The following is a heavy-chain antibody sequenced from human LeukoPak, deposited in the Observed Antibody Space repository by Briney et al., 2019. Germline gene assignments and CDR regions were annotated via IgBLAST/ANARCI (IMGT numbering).Heavy chain of an antibody. V-gene: IGHV3-30-3*01. J-gene: IGHJ4*02. CDR1: GFTFSSYA. CDR2: ISYDGSNK. D-gene: IGHD3-22*01. CDR3: ARDYYDSSGYPIHGDY. Sequence: HPGGSLRLSCAASGFTFSSYAMPWVRQAPGKGLEWVAVISYDGSNKYYAYSVKGRFTISRDNSKNTLYLQMNSLRAEDTAVYYCARDYYDSSGYPIHGDYWGQGTLVTVSS.